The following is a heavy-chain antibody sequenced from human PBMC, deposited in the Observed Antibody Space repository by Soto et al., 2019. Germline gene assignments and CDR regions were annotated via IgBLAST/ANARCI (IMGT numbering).Heavy chain of an antibody. V-gene: IGHV1-46*01. CDR1: GYTFTSYY. J-gene: IGHJ6*02. Sequence: ASVKVSCKASGYTFTSYYMHWVRQAPGQGLEWMGIINPSGGSTSYAQKFQGRVTMTRDTSTSTVYMELSSLRSEDTAVYYCAAGCSGGSCYYYYYGMDVWGQGTTVTVSS. CDR3: AAGCSGGSCYYYYYGMDV. CDR2: INPSGGST. D-gene: IGHD2-15*01.